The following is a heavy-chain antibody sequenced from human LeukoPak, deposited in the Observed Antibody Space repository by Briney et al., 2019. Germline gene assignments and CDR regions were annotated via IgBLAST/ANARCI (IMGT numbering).Heavy chain of an antibody. CDR2: IYTSGRT. J-gene: IGHJ4*02. Sequence: SETLSLTCTVSGGSISSYYWSWIRQPAGKGREWIGRIYTSGRTNYNPRLKRRVTISVDKYKHQFSLKLSSVTAADTAVYYCARGGRGVGALFDYWGQGTMVTVSS. D-gene: IGHD1-26*01. V-gene: IGHV4-4*07. CDR1: GGSISSYY. CDR3: ARGGRGVGALFDY.